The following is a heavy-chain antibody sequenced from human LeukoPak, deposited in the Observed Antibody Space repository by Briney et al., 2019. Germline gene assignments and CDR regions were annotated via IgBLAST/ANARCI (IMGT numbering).Heavy chain of an antibody. D-gene: IGHD6-13*01. J-gene: IGHJ5*02. CDR3: ARLSTIAAAGRAGNWFDP. CDR2: MNPNSGNT. V-gene: IGHV1-8*01. Sequence: ASVKVSCKASGYTFTSYDINWVRQATGQGLEWMGWMNPNSGNTGYAQKFQGRVTMTRNTSISTDYMELSSLRSEDTAVYYCARLSTIAAAGRAGNWFDPWGQGTLVTVSS. CDR1: GYTFTSYD.